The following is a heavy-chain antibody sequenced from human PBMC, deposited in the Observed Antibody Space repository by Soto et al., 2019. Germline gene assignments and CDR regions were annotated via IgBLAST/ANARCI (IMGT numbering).Heavy chain of an antibody. CDR2: IFPSDSDT. Sequence: PGESLKISCNGSGYSFTSYWICWVRQMPGKGLEWMGIIFPSDSDTKYSPSFQGQVTISADKSISTAYLRWSSLKASDTAMYYCARKRINGYILDAFDIWGQGTMVTVSS. J-gene: IGHJ3*02. D-gene: IGHD5-12*01. V-gene: IGHV5-51*01. CDR1: GYSFTSYW. CDR3: ARKRINGYILDAFDI.